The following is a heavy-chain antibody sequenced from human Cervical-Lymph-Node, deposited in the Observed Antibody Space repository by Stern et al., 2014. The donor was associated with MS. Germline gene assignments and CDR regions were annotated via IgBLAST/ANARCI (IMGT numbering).Heavy chain of an antibody. CDR1: GGSISSGGYY. Sequence: DQLVESGPGLVKPSQTLSLTCAVSGGSISSGGYYWTWIRQHPGKGLERIGYIYHSGDAYYNSSLKSRATMSVDTSKNQFTLKLSSVTGADTAVYFCARELHCTDGVCENPRDCWGQGTLVTVSS. V-gene: IGHV4-31*11. CDR3: ARELHCTDGVCENPRDC. J-gene: IGHJ4*02. D-gene: IGHD2-8*01. CDR2: IYHSGDA.